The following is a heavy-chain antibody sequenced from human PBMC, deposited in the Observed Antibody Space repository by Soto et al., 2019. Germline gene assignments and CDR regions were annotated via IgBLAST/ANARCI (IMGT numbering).Heavy chain of an antibody. Sequence: GGSLRLSCAASGFTFSSYGMHWVRQAPGKGLEWVAVISYDGSNKYYADSVKGRFTISRDNSKNTLYLQMNSLRAEDTAVYYCAKDGVFGRFHSGYDYPYYYMDVWGKGTTVTVSS. CDR2: ISYDGSNK. CDR1: GFTFSSYG. CDR3: AKDGVFGRFHSGYDYPYYYMDV. D-gene: IGHD5-12*01. J-gene: IGHJ6*03. V-gene: IGHV3-30*18.